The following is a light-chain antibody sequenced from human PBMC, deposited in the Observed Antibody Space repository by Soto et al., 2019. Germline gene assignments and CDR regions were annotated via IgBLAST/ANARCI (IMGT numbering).Light chain of an antibody. Sequence: EIVLTQSPGTLSLSPGERATLSCKAGQSVSSSYLAWYQQKPGQAPRLLIYGASSRATGIPDRFSGSGSGTDFTLTISRLEPEDFAVYYCQQYGSSLALFTFGPGTKVDIK. CDR3: QQYGSSLALFT. CDR1: QSVSSSY. J-gene: IGKJ3*01. CDR2: GAS. V-gene: IGKV3-20*01.